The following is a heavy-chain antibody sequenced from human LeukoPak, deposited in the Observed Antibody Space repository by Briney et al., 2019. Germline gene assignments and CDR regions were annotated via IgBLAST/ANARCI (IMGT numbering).Heavy chain of an antibody. Sequence: PGGSLRLSCAASGFTFNNYVMSWVRQAPGKGLEWVSSISGTGDSTYYADSVKGRFTISRDNFKNTLYLQMNSLRDEDTAVYYCAKASREYSSTWYYWGQGTLVTVSS. D-gene: IGHD6-13*01. CDR3: AKASREYSSTWYY. CDR1: GFTFNNYV. V-gene: IGHV3-23*01. CDR2: ISGTGDST. J-gene: IGHJ4*02.